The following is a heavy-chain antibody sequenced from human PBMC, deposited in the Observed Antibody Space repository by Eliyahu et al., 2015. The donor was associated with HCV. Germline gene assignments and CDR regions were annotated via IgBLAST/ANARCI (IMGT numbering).Heavy chain of an antibody. CDR2: VHPRSAAS. V-gene: IGHV1-2*02. D-gene: IGHD4-17*01. J-gene: IGHJ4*02. CDR1: GFTFTDYY. Sequence: VQLVQSGAEVKTPGASVRLSCKASGFTFTDYYMQWVRQAPGQGLEWVGWVHPRSAASKPAEKFQGRVSMTSDTSTGTVYLELSRLRSDDTAMYYCARDMERPYGDGPFDHWGQGTLVTVSS. CDR3: ARDMERPYGDGPFDH.